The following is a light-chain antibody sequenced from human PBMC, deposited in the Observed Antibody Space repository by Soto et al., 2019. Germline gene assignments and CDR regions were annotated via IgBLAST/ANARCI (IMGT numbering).Light chain of an antibody. CDR1: SSDVGGYNY. CDR3: SAYTSSSTVV. J-gene: IGLJ2*01. CDR2: EVS. Sequence: QSVLTQPASVSGSPGQSITISCTGTSSDVGGYNYVSWYQQHPGKAPKLMIYEVSNRPSGVSNRVSGSKSGNTASLTISGLQAEDEADYYCSAYTSSSTVVVGGGTKVTVL. V-gene: IGLV2-14*01.